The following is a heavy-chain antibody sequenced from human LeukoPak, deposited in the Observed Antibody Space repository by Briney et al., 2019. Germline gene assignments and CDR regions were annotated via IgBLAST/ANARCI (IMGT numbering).Heavy chain of an antibody. J-gene: IGHJ6*03. D-gene: IGHD2-15*01. CDR3: ARVTVVVVVAATDSRYYMDV. V-gene: IGHV4-34*01. CDR2: IYHSGST. Sequence: PSETLSLTCAVYGGSFSGYYWSWIRQPPGKGLEWIGEIYHSGSTNYNPSLKSRVTISVDKSKNQFSLKLSSVTAADTAVYYCARVTVVVVVAATDSRYYMDVWGKGTTVTVSS. CDR1: GGSFSGYY.